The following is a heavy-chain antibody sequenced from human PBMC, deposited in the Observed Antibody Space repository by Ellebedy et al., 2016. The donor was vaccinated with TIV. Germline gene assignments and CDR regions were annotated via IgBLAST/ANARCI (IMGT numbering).Heavy chain of an antibody. CDR2: VSSDSNST. V-gene: IGHV3-48*02. CDR1: GFTFSSFS. Sequence: PGRSLRLSCAASGFTFSSFSMNWVRQAPGKGLEWVSYVSSDSNSTYYADSVKGRFTISRDNAKNSLWLQMNSLRDEDTALYYFARDGAAYCGGDCSTPFDYWGQGTLVTVSS. CDR3: ARDGAAYCGGDCSTPFDY. D-gene: IGHD2-21*02. J-gene: IGHJ4*02.